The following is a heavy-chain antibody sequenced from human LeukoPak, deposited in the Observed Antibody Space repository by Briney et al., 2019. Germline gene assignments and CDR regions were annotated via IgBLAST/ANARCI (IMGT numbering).Heavy chain of an antibody. CDR3: ARDGSESSSWYY. J-gene: IGHJ4*02. CDR2: IYSGGST. D-gene: IGHD6-13*01. Sequence: GGSLRLSCAATGFTVSSNYMSWVRQAPGKGLEWVSVIYSGGSTYYADSVKGRFTISRDNSKNTLYLQMNSLRAEDTAVYYCARDGSESSSWYYWGQGTLVTVSS. CDR1: GFTVSSNY. V-gene: IGHV3-53*01.